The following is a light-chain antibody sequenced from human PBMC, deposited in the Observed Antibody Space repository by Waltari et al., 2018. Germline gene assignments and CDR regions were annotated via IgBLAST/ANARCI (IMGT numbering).Light chain of an antibody. V-gene: IGLV3-25*03. CDR3: QSSDNSASFYVV. CDR1: GLSKQY. J-gene: IGLJ2*01. CDR2: RDT. Sequence: SRELTQPPSVFVSPGQTATITCSGDGLSKQYTYWFQQKPGQAPRLLMYRDTKRPSGIPERFSGSSSGTTVTLTITGVQAEDEADYYCQSSDNSASFYVVFGGGTKLTVL.